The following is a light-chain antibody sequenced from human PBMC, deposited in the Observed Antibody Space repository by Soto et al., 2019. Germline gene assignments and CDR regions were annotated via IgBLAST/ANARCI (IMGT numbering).Light chain of an antibody. CDR3: QQYHSYWT. CDR2: GAS. CDR1: QSDSNNY. J-gene: IGKJ1*01. Sequence: ELVLPQSTGTLSLSPGERATLSCSATQSDSNNYLAWYQQKPGQAPRLLIYGASNRATGIPGRFSGSGSGTEFTLTISSLQTDDFSTYYCQQYHSYWTFGQGTKVDI. V-gene: IGKV3-20*01.